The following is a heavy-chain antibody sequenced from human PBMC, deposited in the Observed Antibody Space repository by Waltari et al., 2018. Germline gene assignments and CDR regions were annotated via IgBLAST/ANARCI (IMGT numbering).Heavy chain of an antibody. CDR2: ISSSGSYT. Sequence: EVLLVESGGGLVKPGGSLRLSCAASGFTLRSYSMNWVRQAPGKGLEWVSSISSSGSYTHYVDSVKGRFTISRDNAKNSLYLQMNTLRAEDTAVYYCARGGWGFYLDDWGQGTLVTSSS. CDR3: ARGGWGFYLDD. CDR1: GFTLRSYS. V-gene: IGHV3-21*02. J-gene: IGHJ4*02. D-gene: IGHD7-27*01.